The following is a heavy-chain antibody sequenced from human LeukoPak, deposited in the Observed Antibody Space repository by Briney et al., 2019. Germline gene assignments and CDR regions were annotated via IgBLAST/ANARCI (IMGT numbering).Heavy chain of an antibody. J-gene: IGHJ6*02. CDR3: ARDFRHIMITFGGVIAPYGMDV. Sequence: ASVKVSCEASGYTFTGYYMHWVRQAPGQGLEWMGWINPNSGGTNYAQKFQGRVTMTRDTSISTAYMELSRLRSDDTAVYYCARDFRHIMITFGGVIAPYGMDVWGQGTTVTVSS. CDR1: GYTFTGYY. D-gene: IGHD3-16*02. CDR2: INPNSGGT. V-gene: IGHV1-2*02.